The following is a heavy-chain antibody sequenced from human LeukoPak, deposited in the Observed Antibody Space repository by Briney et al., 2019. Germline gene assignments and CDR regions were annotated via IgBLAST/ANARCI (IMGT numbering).Heavy chain of an antibody. CDR1: GYTFTGYY. CDR3: ARGRIAAAGIAY. D-gene: IGHD6-13*01. J-gene: IGHJ4*02. Sequence: ASVKVSCKASGYTFTGYYMHWVRRAPGQGLEWMGWINPNSGGTNYAQKFQGSVTMTRDTSISTAYMELSRLRSDDTAVYYCARGRIAAAGIAYWGQGTLVTVSS. V-gene: IGHV1-2*02. CDR2: INPNSGGT.